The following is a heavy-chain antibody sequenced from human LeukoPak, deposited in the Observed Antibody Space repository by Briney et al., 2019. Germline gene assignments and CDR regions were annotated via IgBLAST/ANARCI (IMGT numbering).Heavy chain of an antibody. J-gene: IGHJ4*02. CDR2: ISGSGGST. V-gene: IGHV3-23*01. Sequence: EGSLRLSCAASRFTFSSYAMSWVRQAPGKGLEWVSAISGSGGSTYYADSVKGRFTISRDNSKNTLYLQMNSLRAEDTAVYYCAKIYDFWSGYPDYWGQGTLVTVSS. D-gene: IGHD3-3*01. CDR1: RFTFSSYA. CDR3: AKIYDFWSGYPDY.